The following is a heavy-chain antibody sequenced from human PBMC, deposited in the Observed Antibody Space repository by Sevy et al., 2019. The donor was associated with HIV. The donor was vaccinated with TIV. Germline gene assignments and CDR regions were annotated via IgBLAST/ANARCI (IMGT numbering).Heavy chain of an antibody. J-gene: IGHJ6*02. D-gene: IGHD3-10*01. Sequence: ASVKVSCKASGGTFSSYAISWVRQAPGQGLEWMGGIIPIFGTANYAQKFQGRVTITADESTSTAYMELSSLRSEDTAVYYCARGHKYGNYYYYYGMDVWGQWTTVTVSS. V-gene: IGHV1-69*13. CDR1: GGTFSSYA. CDR3: ARGHKYGNYYYYYGMDV. CDR2: IIPIFGTA.